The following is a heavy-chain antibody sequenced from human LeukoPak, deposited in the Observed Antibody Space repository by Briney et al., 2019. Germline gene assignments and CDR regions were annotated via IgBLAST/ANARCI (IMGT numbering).Heavy chain of an antibody. D-gene: IGHD6-6*01. CDR3: AKDHSEYSSSPFDY. V-gene: IGHV3-9*01. J-gene: IGHJ4*02. CDR1: GFTFDDYA. Sequence: GRSLRLFCAASGFTFDDYAMHWVRQAPGKGLEWVSGISWNSGSIGYADSVKGRFTISRDNAKNSLYLQMNSLRAEDTALYYCAKDHSEYSSSPFDYWGQGTLVTVSS. CDR2: ISWNSGSI.